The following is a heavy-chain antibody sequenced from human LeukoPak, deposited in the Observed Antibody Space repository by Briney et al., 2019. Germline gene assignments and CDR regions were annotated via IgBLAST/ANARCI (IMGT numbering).Heavy chain of an antibody. D-gene: IGHD3-10*01. CDR3: ARDNGYGLDY. Sequence: SGTLSLTCAVSGGSISRGGYYWGWVRQPPGTGLEWIGYIYHSGSTYYNPSLKSRVTISVDRSKNQFSLKLSSVTAADTAVYYCARDNGYGLDYWGQGTLVTVSS. CDR1: GGSISRGGYY. CDR2: IYHSGST. V-gene: IGHV4-30-2*01. J-gene: IGHJ4*02.